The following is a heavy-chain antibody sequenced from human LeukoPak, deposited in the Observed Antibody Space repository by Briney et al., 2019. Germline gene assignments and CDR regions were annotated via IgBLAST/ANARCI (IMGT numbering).Heavy chain of an antibody. CDR3: ARDHGSSKEDDAFDI. CDR2: INAGSGNT. J-gene: IGHJ3*02. V-gene: IGHV1-3*01. CDR1: GYTFTNYA. Sequence: ASVKVSCKASGYTFTNYAMHWVRQAPGQRLEWMGWINAGSGNTKYSQKFQGRVTITRDTSASTAYMELSSLRSEDTAVYYCARDHGSSKEDDAFDIWGQGTMVTVSS. D-gene: IGHD6-13*01.